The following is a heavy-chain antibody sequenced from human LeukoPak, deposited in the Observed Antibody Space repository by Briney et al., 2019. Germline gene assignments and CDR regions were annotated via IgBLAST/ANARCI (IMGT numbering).Heavy chain of an antibody. CDR2: INPSGGST. D-gene: IGHD3-22*01. CDR3: ARDPGYYDSSGYYLLGAPDY. V-gene: IGHV1-46*01. Sequence: ASVKVSCKASGYTFTSYYMHWVRQAPGQGLEWMGIINPSGGSTSYAQKFQGRVTMTRDMSTSTVYMELSSLRSEDTAVYYCARDPGYYDSSGYYLLGAPDYWGQGTLVTVSS. CDR1: GYTFTSYY. J-gene: IGHJ4*02.